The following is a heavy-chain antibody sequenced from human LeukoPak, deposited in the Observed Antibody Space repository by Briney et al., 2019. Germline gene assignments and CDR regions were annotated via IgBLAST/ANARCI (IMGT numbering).Heavy chain of an antibody. CDR1: GYSFTSYW. CDR3: ASQTYYGVNWFDP. V-gene: IGHV5-10-1*01. Sequence: GESLKISCQGSGYSFTSYWISWVRQMPGKGLEWMGRIDPSDSYTNYSPSFQGHVTISADKSISTAYLQWSSLKASDTAMYYCASQTYYGVNWFDPWGQGTLVTVSS. CDR2: IDPSDSYT. J-gene: IGHJ5*02. D-gene: IGHD3-10*01.